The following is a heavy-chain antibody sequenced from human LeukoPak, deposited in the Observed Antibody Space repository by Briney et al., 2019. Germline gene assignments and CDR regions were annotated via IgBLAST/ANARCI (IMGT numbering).Heavy chain of an antibody. J-gene: IGHJ4*02. D-gene: IGHD4-23*01. CDR3: AREGNYGGNSGGYFDY. CDR2: IYSGGST. Sequence: GGSLRLSCAASGFTFSSYAMHWVRQAPGKGLAWVSIIYSGGSTYYADSVKGRFTISRDNSRNTLYLQMNSLSAEDTAVYYCAREGNYGGNSGGYFDYWGQGTLVTVSS. CDR1: GFTFSSYA. V-gene: IGHV3-66*01.